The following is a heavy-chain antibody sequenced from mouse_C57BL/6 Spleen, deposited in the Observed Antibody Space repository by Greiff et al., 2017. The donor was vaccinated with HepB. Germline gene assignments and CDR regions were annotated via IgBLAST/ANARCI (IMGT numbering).Heavy chain of an antibody. CDR3: ARSLGQYYAMDY. CDR2: INPSNGGT. CDR1: GYTFTSYW. D-gene: IGHD4-1*01. Sequence: QVHVKQPGTELVKPGASVKLSCKASGYTFTSYWMHWVKQRPGQGLEWIGNINPSNGGTNYNEKFKSKATLTVDKSSSTAYMQLSSLTSEDSAVYYCARSLGQYYAMDYWGQGTSVTVSS. J-gene: IGHJ4*01. V-gene: IGHV1-53*01.